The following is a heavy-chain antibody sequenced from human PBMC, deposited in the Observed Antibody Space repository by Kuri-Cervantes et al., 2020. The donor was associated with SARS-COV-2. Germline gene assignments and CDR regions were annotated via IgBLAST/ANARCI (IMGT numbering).Heavy chain of an antibody. J-gene: IGHJ4*02. CDR1: GFIFSSHS. CDR3: ARMYNWNYGYLDDY. D-gene: IGHD1-7*01. Sequence: GGSLRLSCAASGFIFSSHSMNWVRQAPGKGLEWVSYISSSSSTIYYADSVKGRFTISRDNAKNSLYLQMNSPRAEDTAVYYCARMYNWNYGYLDDYWGQGTLVTVSS. CDR2: ISSSSSTI. V-gene: IGHV3-48*04.